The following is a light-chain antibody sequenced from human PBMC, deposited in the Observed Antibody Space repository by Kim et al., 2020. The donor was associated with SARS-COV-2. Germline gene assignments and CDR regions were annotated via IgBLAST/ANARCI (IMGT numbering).Light chain of an antibody. V-gene: IGLV1-51*01. CDR2: DNN. J-gene: IGLJ3*02. CDR1: SSNLGNNY. Sequence: QSALTQPHSVFAAPGQNVTISCSGTSSNLGNNYVSWYQQVPGAAPKLLIKDNNKRPSGIPDRFSGSKSGASATLGISGLQTGDEADYYCATWDSSLSALFGGGTQLTVL. CDR3: ATWDSSLSAL.